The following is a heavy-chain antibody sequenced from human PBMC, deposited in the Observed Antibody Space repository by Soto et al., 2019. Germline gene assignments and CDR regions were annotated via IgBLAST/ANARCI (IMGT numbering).Heavy chain of an antibody. CDR2: IIPIFGTA. CDR1: GGTFSSYA. Sequence: SVKVSCKASGGTFSSYAISWVRQAPGQGLEWMGGIIPIFGTANYAQKFQGRVTITADESTSTAYMELSSLRSEDTAVYYCAPSRYSSGWYLAPAFDIRGKGTMVTVSS. D-gene: IGHD6-19*01. J-gene: IGHJ3*02. V-gene: IGHV1-69*13. CDR3: APSRYSSGWYLAPAFDI.